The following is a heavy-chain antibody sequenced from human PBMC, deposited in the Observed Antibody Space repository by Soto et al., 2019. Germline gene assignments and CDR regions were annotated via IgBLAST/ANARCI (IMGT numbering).Heavy chain of an antibody. V-gene: IGHV2-5*02. CDR2: IYWDDDK. D-gene: IGHD6-13*01. CDR3: AHRLRGAGSSWLLDFDY. CDR1: GFSLSTSGVG. J-gene: IGHJ4*02. Sequence: QITLKESGPPLVKPTQTLTLTCTFSGFSLSTSGVGVGWIRQPPGKALEWLALIYWDDDKRYSPSLKSRLTITKDTSKNQVVLTMTHMDPVDPATYYCAHRLRGAGSSWLLDFDYWGQGTLVTVSS.